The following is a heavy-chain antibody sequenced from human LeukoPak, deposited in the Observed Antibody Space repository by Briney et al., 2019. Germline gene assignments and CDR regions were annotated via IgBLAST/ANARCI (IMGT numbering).Heavy chain of an antibody. CDR2: IYGDGRT. D-gene: IGHD3-22*01. CDR1: GLTVSNNY. V-gene: IGHV3-66*04. CDR3: ARHYDSSGYYPGAFDI. J-gene: IGHJ3*02. Sequence: GGSLRLSCAASGLTVSNNYMRWVRQAPGKGLEWVSVIYGDGRTFHADSVKGRFSISRDNSKNTVYLQMNSLRVEDTAVYYCARHYDSSGYYPGAFDIWGLGTMVTVSS.